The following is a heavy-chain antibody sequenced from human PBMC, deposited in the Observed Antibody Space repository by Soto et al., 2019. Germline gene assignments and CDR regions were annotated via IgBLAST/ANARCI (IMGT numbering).Heavy chain of an antibody. CDR2: ISWNSVSI. V-gene: IGHV3-9*01. CDR3: AKDLSYSSSLWLFDY. D-gene: IGHD6-13*01. Sequence: PGGSLRLSCAASGFTFDDYAMHWVRQAPGKGLEWVSGISWNSVSIGYADSVKGRFTISRDNAKNSLYLQMNSLRAEDTALYYCAKDLSYSSSLWLFDYWGQGTLITVSS. J-gene: IGHJ4*02. CDR1: GFTFDDYA.